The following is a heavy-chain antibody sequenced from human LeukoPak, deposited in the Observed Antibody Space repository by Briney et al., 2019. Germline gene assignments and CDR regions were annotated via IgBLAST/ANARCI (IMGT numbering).Heavy chain of an antibody. CDR3: ARSSFAATNIYSYFDY. D-gene: IGHD6-6*01. Sequence: SETLSLTCTVSGGSISSYYWSWIRQPPGKGLEWIGYISYSGSTNYNPSLKSRVAISVDTSKNQFSLKLSSVTAADTAVYYCARSSFAATNIYSYFDYWGQGTLVTVSS. J-gene: IGHJ4*02. CDR1: GGSISSYY. CDR2: ISYSGST. V-gene: IGHV4-59*12.